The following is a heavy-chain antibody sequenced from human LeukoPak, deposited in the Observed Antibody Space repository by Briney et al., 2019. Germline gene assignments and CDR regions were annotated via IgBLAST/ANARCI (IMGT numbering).Heavy chain of an antibody. CDR3: ARDRDYGGFDY. J-gene: IGHJ4*02. D-gene: IGHD4-23*01. CDR1: GFTVSRNY. Sequence: PEGSLRLSCAASGFTVSRNYMSWVRQAPGKGLEWVSVIYSSGGTYYADSVKGRFTISRDTSKNTLYLQMNSLRAEDTAVYYCARDRDYGGFDYWGQGTPVTVSS. CDR2: IYSSGGT. V-gene: IGHV3-53*01.